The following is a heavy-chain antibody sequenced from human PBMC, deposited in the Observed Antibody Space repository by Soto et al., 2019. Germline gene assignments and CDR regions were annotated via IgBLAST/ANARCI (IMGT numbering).Heavy chain of an antibody. CDR3: ARDRGYSYGATYYYDSSGYTLPYYFDY. D-gene: IGHD3-22*01. Sequence: SVKVSCKASGGTFSSYAISWVRQAPGQGLEWMGGIIPIFGTANYAQKFRGRVTITADESTSTAYMELSSLRSEDTAVYYCARDRGYSYGATYYYDSSGYTLPYYFDYWGQGTLVTVSS. J-gene: IGHJ4*02. V-gene: IGHV1-69*13. CDR2: IIPIFGTA. CDR1: GGTFSSYA.